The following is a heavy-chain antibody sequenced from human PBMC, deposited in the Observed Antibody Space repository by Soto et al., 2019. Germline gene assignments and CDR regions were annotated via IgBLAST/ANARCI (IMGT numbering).Heavy chain of an antibody. J-gene: IGHJ3*02. Sequence: GGSLRLSCAASGFTFSSYWMHWVRQAPGKGLVWVSRINSDGSDTSYADFVEGRFTISRDNAKNTLYFQMNSLRAEDTAVYYCIRDYGEVGSTNAFDIWGQGTMVTVSS. D-gene: IGHD1-26*01. CDR3: IRDYGEVGSTNAFDI. V-gene: IGHV3-74*01. CDR1: GFTFSSYW. CDR2: INSDGSDT.